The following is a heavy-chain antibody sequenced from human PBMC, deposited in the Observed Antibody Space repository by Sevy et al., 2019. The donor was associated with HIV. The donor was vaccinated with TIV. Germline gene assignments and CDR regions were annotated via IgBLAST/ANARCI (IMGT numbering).Heavy chain of an antibody. CDR1: GFTFNDYN. V-gene: IGHV3-11*01. CDR3: ARAAGWFDA. Sequence: GGSLRLSCAASGFTFNDYNLSWIRQAPGKGLEWVSYISTSTSTTTIYDADAVKGRFTICRDNAKNSIYLQMNSLRVDETAVYYCARAAGWFDAWGQGTLVTVSS. CDR2: ISTSTSTTTI. J-gene: IGHJ5*02.